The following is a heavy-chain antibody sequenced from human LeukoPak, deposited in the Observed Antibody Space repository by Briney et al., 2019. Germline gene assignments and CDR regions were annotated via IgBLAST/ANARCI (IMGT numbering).Heavy chain of an antibody. CDR1: GGSISSYY. CDR3: ARGTSGYSTFDY. CDR2: IYYSGST. J-gene: IGHJ4*02. Sequence: SETLSLTCTVSGGSISSYYWSWIRQPPGKGLEWIGYIYYSGSTNYNPSLKSRVTMSVDTSKNQFSLKLSPVTAADTAVYYCARGTSGYSTFDYWGQGTLVTVSS. D-gene: IGHD5-18*01. V-gene: IGHV4-59*01.